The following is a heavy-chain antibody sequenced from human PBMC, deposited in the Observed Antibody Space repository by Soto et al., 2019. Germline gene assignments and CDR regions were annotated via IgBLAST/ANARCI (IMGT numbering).Heavy chain of an antibody. CDR1: GFTFSSYA. J-gene: IGHJ4*02. D-gene: IGHD4-4*01. V-gene: IGHV3-23*01. Sequence: AGSLRLSCAASGFTFSSYAMSWVRQAPGKGLEWVSAISGSGGSTYYADSVKGRFTISRDNSKNTLYLQMNSLRAEDTAVYYCAKDLQYLYYFEYWGQGTLVTVSS. CDR3: AKDLQYLYYFEY. CDR2: ISGSGGST.